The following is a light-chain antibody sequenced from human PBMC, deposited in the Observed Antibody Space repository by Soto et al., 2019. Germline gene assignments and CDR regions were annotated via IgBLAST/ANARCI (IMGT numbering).Light chain of an antibody. V-gene: IGLV6-57*04. CDR3: QSYDSTNPVV. J-gene: IGLJ2*01. Sequence: NFMLTQPHSVSESPGKTVTISCTRSSGSIASNYVQWYQRRPGSAPTTLIYEDDQRPSGVPDRFSGSIDSSSNSASLTISGLKTEDEADYYCQSYDSTNPVVFGGGTKLTVL. CDR1: SGSIASNY. CDR2: EDD.